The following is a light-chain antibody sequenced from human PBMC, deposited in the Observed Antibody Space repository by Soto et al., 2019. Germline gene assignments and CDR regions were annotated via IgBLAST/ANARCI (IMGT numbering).Light chain of an antibody. CDR1: QSVRSY. CDR2: DAS. J-gene: IGKJ5*01. CDR3: QQRSNWPRIT. Sequence: EIVLTHSPATLSLSASEIASLSCRASQSVRSYVAWYQQKPGQAPRLLIYDASNRATGIPARFNGSGSGTDFTLTISSLEPEDFAVYYCQQRSNWPRITFGQGTRLEIK. V-gene: IGKV3-11*01.